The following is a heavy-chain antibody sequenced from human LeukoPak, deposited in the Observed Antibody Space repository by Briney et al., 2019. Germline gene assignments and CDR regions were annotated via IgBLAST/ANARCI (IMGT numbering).Heavy chain of an antibody. CDR2: INPSGGST. Sequence: ASVKVSCTASGYTFTSYYMHWVRQAPGQGLEWMGIINPSGGSTSYAQKFQGRVTMTRDTSTSTVYMELSSLRSEDTAVYYCARGPYYGSGSDDAFDIWGQGTMVTVSS. CDR3: ARGPYYGSGSDDAFDI. CDR1: GYTFTSYY. J-gene: IGHJ3*02. D-gene: IGHD3-10*01. V-gene: IGHV1-46*01.